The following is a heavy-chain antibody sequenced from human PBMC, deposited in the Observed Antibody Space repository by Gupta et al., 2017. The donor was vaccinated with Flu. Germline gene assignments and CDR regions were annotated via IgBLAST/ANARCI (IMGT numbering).Heavy chain of an antibody. CDR3: ARDLPSGRGQLRPIFWFDP. CDR1: GYTFTSAG. Sequence: QVQLVHSGAEVKKPGSSVKVSCKASGYTFTSAGLSWVRQAPGKGLEWMGWISAYNGNTNYAQKLQGRVTRTTDTSTSTAYMELRSLRSDDTAVYYWARDLPSGRGQLRPIFWFDPWGQGTLVTVSS. D-gene: IGHD2-2*01. J-gene: IGHJ5*02. CDR2: ISAYNGNT. V-gene: IGHV1-18*01.